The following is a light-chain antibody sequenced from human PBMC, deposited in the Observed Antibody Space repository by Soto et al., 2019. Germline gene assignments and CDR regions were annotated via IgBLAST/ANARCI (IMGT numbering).Light chain of an antibody. CDR2: GGS. CDR3: QQYHSYCT. CDR1: QSISNR. V-gene: IGKV1-5*01. J-gene: IGKJ2*01. Sequence: DIRMTQSPSTLSASVGDRVTITCRASQSISNRLAWYQQKPGKGPDLLIYGGSSLKGGVPSRFSGSGSGTEFTLIISSLQPDDFSMYYCQQYHSYCTFGQGTKVEMK.